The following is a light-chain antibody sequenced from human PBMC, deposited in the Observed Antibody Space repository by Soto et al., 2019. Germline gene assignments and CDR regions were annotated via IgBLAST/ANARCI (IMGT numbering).Light chain of an antibody. V-gene: IGLV1-44*01. J-gene: IGLJ3*02. CDR2: SNN. CDR1: SSNIGSKT. CDR3: AAWDDSLNGWV. Sequence: QPVLTQPPSASGTPGQRVNISCSGSSSNIGSKTVNWYQQLPGTAPKVLIYSNNQRPSGVPDRFSGSKSGTSASLAISGLQSEDEADYYCAAWDDSLNGWVFGGGTKLTVL.